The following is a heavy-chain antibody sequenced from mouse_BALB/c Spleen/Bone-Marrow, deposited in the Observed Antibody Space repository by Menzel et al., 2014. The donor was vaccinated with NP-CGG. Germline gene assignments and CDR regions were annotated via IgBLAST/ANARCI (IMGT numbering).Heavy chain of an antibody. V-gene: IGHV7-3*02. J-gene: IGHJ1*01. Sequence: EGKIMESRESLVQPGGSLRLSCATSGFTFTDYYMSWVRQPPGKALEWLGFIRNKAQGYTTEYSASVKGRFTISRDNSQSILYLQMNTQRAEDSATYYCARDINYDIYWYFDVWGAGTTVTVSS. CDR3: ARDINYDIYWYFDV. D-gene: IGHD2-4*01. CDR1: GFTFTDYY. CDR2: IRNKAQGYTT.